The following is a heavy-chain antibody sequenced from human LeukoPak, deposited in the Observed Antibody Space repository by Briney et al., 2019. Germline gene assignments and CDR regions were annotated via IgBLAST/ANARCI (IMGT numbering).Heavy chain of an antibody. CDR1: GFTFSSYA. V-gene: IGHV3-23*01. D-gene: IGHD6-13*01. CDR3: AKSGSLGGDSSFWFDP. CDR2: ISGSGGST. Sequence: GGSLRLSCAASGFTFSSYAMSWVRQAPGKGLEWVSAISGSGGSTYYADSVKGRFTISRDNSKNTLYLQMNSLRAEDTAVYYCAKSGSLGGDSSFWFDPWGQGTLVTVSS. J-gene: IGHJ5*02.